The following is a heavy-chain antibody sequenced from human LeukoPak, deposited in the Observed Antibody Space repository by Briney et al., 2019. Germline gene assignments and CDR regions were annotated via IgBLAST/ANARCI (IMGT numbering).Heavy chain of an antibody. CDR1: GGSISRGGYY. CDR2: IYYSGST. Sequence: SETLSLTCTVSGGSISRGGYYWGWLRQHPGKGREWFGYIYYSGSTYYNPSLKSRVTISVDTSKNQFSLKLSSVTAADTAVYYCARGDLSGSGTYYYGMDVWGQGTTVTVSS. V-gene: IGHV4-31*03. J-gene: IGHJ6*02. CDR3: ARGDLSGSGTYYYGMDV. D-gene: IGHD3-10*01.